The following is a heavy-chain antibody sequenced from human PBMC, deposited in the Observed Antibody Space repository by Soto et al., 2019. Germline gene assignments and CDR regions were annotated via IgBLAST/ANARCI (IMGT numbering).Heavy chain of an antibody. D-gene: IGHD6-6*01. Sequence: ESGGGLVKPGGSLRLSCAASGFTFSNAWMSWVRQAPGKGLEWVGRIKSKTDGETTDYAAPVKGRFTISRDDSENTLFLQMNSLKTEDTAVYYCTTGPQYSNSSGMMDYWGQGTLITVSS. V-gene: IGHV3-15*01. CDR1: GFTFSNAW. CDR3: TTGPQYSNSSGMMDY. CDR2: IKSKTDGETT. J-gene: IGHJ4*02.